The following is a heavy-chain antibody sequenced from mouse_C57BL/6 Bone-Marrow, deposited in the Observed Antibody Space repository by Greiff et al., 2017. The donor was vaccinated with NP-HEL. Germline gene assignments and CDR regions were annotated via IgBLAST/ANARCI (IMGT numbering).Heavy chain of an antibody. CDR2: IHPSDSDT. J-gene: IGHJ4*01. D-gene: IGHD2-5*01. Sequence: QVQLQQPGAKLVKPGASVKVSCKASGYTFTSYWMHWVKQRPGQGLEWIGRIHPSDSDTNYNQKFKGKATLTVDKSSSTAYMQLSSLTSEDSAVYYCAIDYSNYLYYYAMDYWGQGTSVTVSS. CDR3: AIDYSNYLYYYAMDY. CDR1: GYTFTSYW. V-gene: IGHV1-74*01.